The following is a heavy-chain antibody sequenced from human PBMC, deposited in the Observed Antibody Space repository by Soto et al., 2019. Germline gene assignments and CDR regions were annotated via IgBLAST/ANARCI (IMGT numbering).Heavy chain of an antibody. CDR1: GFTFSSYV. CDR3: VKERYAQLWLEDYGMDV. V-gene: IGHV3-30*18. CDR2: ISYDGTDK. Sequence: GGSLRLSCAASGFTFSSYVIHWVRQSPGKGLEWVALISYDGTDKYYADSVKGRFTISRDNSKNTLYLQMSSLGPEDTAVYYCVKERYAQLWLEDYGMDVWGQGTTVTVSS. D-gene: IGHD5-18*01. J-gene: IGHJ6*02.